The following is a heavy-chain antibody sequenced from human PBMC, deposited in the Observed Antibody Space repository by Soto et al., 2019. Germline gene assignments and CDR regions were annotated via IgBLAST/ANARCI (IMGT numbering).Heavy chain of an antibody. D-gene: IGHD4-17*01. CDR1: GFTFSTYA. V-gene: IGHV3-74*01. CDR2: INSDGSST. J-gene: IGHJ4*02. CDR3: ARAGYMTTVTGDFDY. Sequence: GGSLRLSCAASGFTFSTYAMALVRQAPGKGLEWVSGINSDGSSTSYADSVKGRFTISRDNAKNTLYLQMNSLRAEDTAVYYCARAGYMTTVTGDFDYWGQGTLVTVSS.